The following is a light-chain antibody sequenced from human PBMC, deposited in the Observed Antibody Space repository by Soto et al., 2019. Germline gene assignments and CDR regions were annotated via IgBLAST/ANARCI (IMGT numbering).Light chain of an antibody. Sequence: EIVMTQSPAALSVSPGERVTLSCRASESLSTYLAWYQHKPGQAPRLLIYGASTKATGIPARFSGSGSATDFTLTISSLQSEDFAVYYCQSYNDWPFSFGRGTK. V-gene: IGKV3-15*01. CDR1: ESLSTY. CDR2: GAS. J-gene: IGKJ2*01. CDR3: QSYNDWPFS.